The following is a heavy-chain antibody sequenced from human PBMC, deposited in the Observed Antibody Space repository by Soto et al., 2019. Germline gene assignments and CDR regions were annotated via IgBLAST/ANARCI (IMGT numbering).Heavy chain of an antibody. J-gene: IGHJ4*02. CDR2: IDVGSANA. D-gene: IGHD6-13*01. Sequence: SVKVSCKTSGFTFSSSAVHWVRQARGHLLQWIGWIDVGSANANYAQMLQERVTISRDMSTSTAYMELSSLRSEDTAVYYCARDREGAAAGFSFNSFDYWGQGTLVTVSS. V-gene: IGHV1-58*01. CDR1: GFTFSSSA. CDR3: ARDREGAAAGFSFNSFDY.